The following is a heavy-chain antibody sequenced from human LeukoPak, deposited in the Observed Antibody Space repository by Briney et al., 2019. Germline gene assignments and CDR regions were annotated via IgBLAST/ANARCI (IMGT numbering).Heavy chain of an antibody. V-gene: IGHV3-23*01. D-gene: IGHD3-3*01. CDR3: ANPAGRYDFWSGYDAFDT. CDR2: ISGSGGST. Sequence: GGSLRLSCAASGFTFSSYAMSWVRQAPGKGLEWVSAISGSGGSTYYADSVKGRFTISRDNSKNTLYLQMNSLRAEDTAVYYCANPAGRYDFWSGYDAFDTWGQGTMVTVSS. CDR1: GFTFSSYA. J-gene: IGHJ3*02.